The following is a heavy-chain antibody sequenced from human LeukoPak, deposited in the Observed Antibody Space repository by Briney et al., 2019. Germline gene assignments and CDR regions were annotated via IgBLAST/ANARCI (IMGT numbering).Heavy chain of an antibody. J-gene: IGHJ4*02. D-gene: IGHD2-2*01. CDR3: ARGSYIVVPGPSNPGGVDY. CDR2: ISSSSSYI. CDR1: GFTFSSYS. V-gene: IGHV3-21*01. Sequence: GGSLRLSCAASGFTFSSYSMNWVRQAPGKGLEWVSSISSSSSYIYYADSVKGRFTISRDNAKNSLYLQMNSLRAEDTAVYYCARGSYIVVPGPSNPGGVDYWGQGTLVTVSS.